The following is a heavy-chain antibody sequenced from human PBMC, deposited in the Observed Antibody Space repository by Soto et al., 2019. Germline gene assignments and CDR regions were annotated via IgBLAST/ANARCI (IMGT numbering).Heavy chain of an antibody. CDR2: IYFTGKT. CDR3: ARIILTGYYGLEP. CDR1: GDSLSSYY. V-gene: IGHV4-59*01. J-gene: IGHJ5*02. Sequence: QVQLQESGPGLVKPSETLSLTCTVSGDSLSSYYWTWVRQPPGKGLEWIGYIYFTGKTNYNPSLKSRVTLSMDLSKNQFSLELKSLTAAATAVYFCARIILTGYYGLEPWGQGTLVMVSA. D-gene: IGHD3-9*01.